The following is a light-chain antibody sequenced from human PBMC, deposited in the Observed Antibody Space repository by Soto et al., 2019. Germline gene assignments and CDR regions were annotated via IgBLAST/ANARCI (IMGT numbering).Light chain of an antibody. V-gene: IGKV1-5*01. Sequence: DRVTITLRASQSSSRWVAWYQQKPGKAPKLLIYDASSLERGVPSRFSGSGSGTEFTLTISSLQPDDVATYYCQQYNSYWTFGQGTKVDIK. CDR2: DAS. CDR1: QSSSRW. CDR3: QQYNSYWT. J-gene: IGKJ1*01.